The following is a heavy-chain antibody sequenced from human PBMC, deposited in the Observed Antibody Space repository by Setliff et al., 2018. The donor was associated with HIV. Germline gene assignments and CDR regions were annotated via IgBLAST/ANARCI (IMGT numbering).Heavy chain of an antibody. CDR1: GASISSMNSGTYY. CDR2: IFFAGST. CDR3: ARGGPFGGYRTIFDY. J-gene: IGHJ4*02. V-gene: IGHV4-31*03. D-gene: IGHD3-22*01. Sequence: PSETLSLTCSVSGASISSMNSGTYYWSWIRQHPGKGLEWIGYIFFAGSTYYTPSLKSRLSISMDTSDQFSLRLSSVTAADTAVYFCARGGPFGGYRTIFDYWGQGMLVTVSS.